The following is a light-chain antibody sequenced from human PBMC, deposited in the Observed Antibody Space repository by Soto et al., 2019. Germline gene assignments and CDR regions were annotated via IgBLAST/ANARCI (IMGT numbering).Light chain of an antibody. CDR1: SFNIGTNT. CDR3: AAWDDSLKGVV. V-gene: IGLV1-44*01. CDR2: SDN. J-gene: IGLJ2*01. Sequence: SVLTQPPSASGTPGQRVTISCSGSSFNIGTNTVNWYQQLPGTAPKLLMYSDNQRPSGVPDRFSGSKSGTSASLAISGLQSEDEADYYCAAWDDSLKGVVFGGGTKLTVL.